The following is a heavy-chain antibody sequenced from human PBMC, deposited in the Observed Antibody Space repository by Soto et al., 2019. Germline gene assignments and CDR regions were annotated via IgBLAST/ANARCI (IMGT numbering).Heavy chain of an antibody. CDR2: IKWDASEK. D-gene: IGHD3-10*01. J-gene: IGHJ4*01. CDR1: GFTFGYYL. CDR3: ARDSVYGSGASVNHYRDY. V-gene: IGHV3-7*01. Sequence: GGSLRLSCAASGFTFGYYLMSWVRQAPGKGLEWLATIKWDASEKKYVDPVKGRFTMSRDNAKNSVYLQMDSLRAEDTAVYYCARDSVYGSGASVNHYRDYWGHGTLVTVPS.